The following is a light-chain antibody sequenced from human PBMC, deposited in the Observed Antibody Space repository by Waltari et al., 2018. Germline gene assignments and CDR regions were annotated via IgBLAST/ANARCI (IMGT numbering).Light chain of an antibody. V-gene: IGKV1-9*01. CDR2: GVS. CDR1: QGISSY. CDR3: LHLDNSRSEFT. J-gene: IGKJ4*01. Sequence: DIQLTQSPSFLSASVGDRVTITCRASQGISSYLAWYQQKPGKAPALLIYGVSTLQIGVPSRFSGSGSGTEFTLTVSSLQPEDFATYYCLHLDNSRSEFTFGGGTKVEIK.